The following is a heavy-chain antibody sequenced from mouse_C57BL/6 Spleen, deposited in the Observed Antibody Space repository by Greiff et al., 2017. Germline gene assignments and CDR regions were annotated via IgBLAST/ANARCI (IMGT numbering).Heavy chain of an antibody. J-gene: IGHJ3*01. CDR1: GYSFTDYN. CDR3: AHSSGYAWFAY. CDR2: INPNYGTT. Sequence: EVKLMESGPELVKPGASVKISCKASGYSFTDYNMNWVKQSNGKSLEWIGVINPNYGTTSYNQKFKGKATLTVDQSSSTAYMQLNSLTSEDSAVYYCAHSSGYAWFAYWGQGTLVTVSA. V-gene: IGHV1-39*01. D-gene: IGHD3-2*02.